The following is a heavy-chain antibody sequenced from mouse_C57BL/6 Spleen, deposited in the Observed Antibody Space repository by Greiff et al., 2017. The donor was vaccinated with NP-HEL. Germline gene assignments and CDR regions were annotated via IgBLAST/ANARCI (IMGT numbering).Heavy chain of an antibody. Sequence: VKLQESGPELVKPGASVKISCKASGYAFSSSWMNWVKQRPGKGLEWIGRIYPGDGDTNYNGKFKGKATLTADKSSSTAYMQLSSLTSEDSAVYCCARSVDYWGQGTSVTVSS. CDR2: IYPGDGDT. V-gene: IGHV1-82*01. J-gene: IGHJ4*01. CDR3: ARSVDY. CDR1: GYAFSSSW.